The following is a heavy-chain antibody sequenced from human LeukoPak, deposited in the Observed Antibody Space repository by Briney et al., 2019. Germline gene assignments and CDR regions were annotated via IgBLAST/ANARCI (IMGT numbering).Heavy chain of an antibody. CDR1: GFSFSSYS. CDR2: ISRSGSTI. J-gene: IGHJ4*02. Sequence: GGSLRLSCAASGFSFSSYSMNWVRQAPGKGLEWPSYISRSGSTIYYADSVKGRFTISRDNAKNSLYLQMNSLRDEDTAVYYCAKGIGYCSSTDCYALDYWGQGTLVTVSS. D-gene: IGHD2-2*01. V-gene: IGHV3-48*02. CDR3: AKGIGYCSSTDCYALDY.